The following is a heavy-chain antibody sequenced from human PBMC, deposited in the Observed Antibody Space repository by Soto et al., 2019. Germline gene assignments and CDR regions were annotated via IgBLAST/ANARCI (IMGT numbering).Heavy chain of an antibody. Sequence: TSETLSLTCTVSGGSISSTTHHWVWVRQPPGKGLEWIASVFYTGTTYYTPSLKSRVIISMDTSKRQFSLKLSSVTAADTAVYYCARIGSWALNFDYWGQGTLVTVSS. J-gene: IGHJ4*02. D-gene: IGHD6-13*01. CDR2: VFYTGTT. CDR3: ARIGSWALNFDY. V-gene: IGHV4-39*07. CDR1: GGSISSTTHH.